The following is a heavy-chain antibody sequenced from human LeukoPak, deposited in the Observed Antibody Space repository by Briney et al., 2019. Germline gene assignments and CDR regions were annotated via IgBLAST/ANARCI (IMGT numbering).Heavy chain of an antibody. D-gene: IGHD3-10*01. J-gene: IGHJ4*02. CDR1: GFTFSSYS. Sequence: GGSLRLSCAASGFTFSSYSMNWVRQAPGKGLEWVAFIRYDGSNKYYADSVKGRFTISRDNSKNTLYLQMNSLRAEDTAVYYCAKDRIEFGELSHWGQGTLVTVSS. CDR3: AKDRIEFGELSH. CDR2: IRYDGSNK. V-gene: IGHV3-30*02.